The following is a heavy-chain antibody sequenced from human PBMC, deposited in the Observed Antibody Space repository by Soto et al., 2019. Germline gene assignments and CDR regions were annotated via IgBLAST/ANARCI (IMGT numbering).Heavy chain of an antibody. V-gene: IGHV1-69*01. CDR2: IIPIFGTA. CDR3: AIGGRYCSGGSCYSRGRWFDP. Sequence: QVQLVQSGAEVKKPGSSVKVSCKASGGTFSSYAISWVRQAPGQGLEWMGGIIPIFGTANYAQKFQGRVTITADESTSKDYMELSSLRSEDTAVYYCAIGGRYCSGGSCYSRGRWFDPWGQGTLVTVSS. J-gene: IGHJ5*02. CDR1: GGTFSSYA. D-gene: IGHD2-15*01.